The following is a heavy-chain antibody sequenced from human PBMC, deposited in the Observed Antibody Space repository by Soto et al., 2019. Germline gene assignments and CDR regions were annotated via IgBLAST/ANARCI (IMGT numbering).Heavy chain of an antibody. V-gene: IGHV1-8*01. CDR3: ATPIGSSSWYYFDY. D-gene: IGHD6-13*01. J-gene: IGHJ4*02. Sequence: GASVKVSCKASGYTFTSYDINWVRQATGQGLEWMGWMNPNSGNTGYAQRFQGRVTMTRNNSISTAYMELSSLRSEDTAVYYCATPIGSSSWYYFDYWGQGTLVTVSS. CDR2: MNPNSGNT. CDR1: GYTFTSYD.